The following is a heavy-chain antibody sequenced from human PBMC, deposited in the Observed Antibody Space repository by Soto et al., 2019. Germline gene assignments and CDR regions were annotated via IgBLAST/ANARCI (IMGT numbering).Heavy chain of an antibody. V-gene: IGHV4-30-4*01. CDR1: GGSISSGDYY. D-gene: IGHD2-2*01. Sequence: PSETLSLTCTVSGGSISSGDYYWSWIRQPPGKGLEWIGYIYYSGSTYYNPSPKSRVTISVDTSKNQFSLKLSSVTAADTAVYYCARVEQYCSSTSCSPQNWFDPWGQGTLVTAPQ. CDR3: ARVEQYCSSTSCSPQNWFDP. CDR2: IYYSGST. J-gene: IGHJ5*02.